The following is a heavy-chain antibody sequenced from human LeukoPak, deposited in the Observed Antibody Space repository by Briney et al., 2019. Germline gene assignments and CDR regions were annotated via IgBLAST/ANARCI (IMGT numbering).Heavy chain of an antibody. CDR1: GYTFTGYY. Sequence: ASVKVSCKASGYTFTGYYIHWVRQAPGQGPECVGWINPNSGSTNYAQKFQGRVTMTRDTSISTAYMELSRLRSDDTAVYYCARGGSGSYFSWLDPWGQGTLVTVSS. CDR3: ARGGSGSYFSWLDP. CDR2: INPNSGST. D-gene: IGHD3-10*01. J-gene: IGHJ5*02. V-gene: IGHV1-2*02.